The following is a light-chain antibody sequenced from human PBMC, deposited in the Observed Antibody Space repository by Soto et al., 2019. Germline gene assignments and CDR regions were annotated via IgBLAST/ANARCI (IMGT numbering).Light chain of an antibody. CDR2: DVS. CDR3: SSYTSSSTVV. CDR1: SSDVGGYNY. V-gene: IGLV2-14*01. Sequence: QSVLTQPASVSGSPGQSITISCTGTSSDVGGYNYVSWYQQHPGKAPKLMIYDVSNRPSGVSNRFSGSKSGNTASLTISGLPAEDEDDYYCSSYTSSSTVVFGGGTQLTVL. J-gene: IGLJ2*01.